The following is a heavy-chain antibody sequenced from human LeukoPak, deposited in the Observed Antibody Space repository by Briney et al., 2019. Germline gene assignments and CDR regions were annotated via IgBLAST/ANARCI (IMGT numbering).Heavy chain of an antibody. Sequence: GGSLRLSCAASGFTFSNYWMSWVRQAPGKGLEWVANINEDGSEKYFVDSVKGRFTISRDNVKNSLYLQMNSLRAEDTALYYCAREGRYCSGGSCHHPDCWGQGTLVTVSS. CDR1: GFTFSNYW. D-gene: IGHD2-15*01. V-gene: IGHV3-7*01. J-gene: IGHJ4*02. CDR3: AREGRYCSGGSCHHPDC. CDR2: INEDGSEK.